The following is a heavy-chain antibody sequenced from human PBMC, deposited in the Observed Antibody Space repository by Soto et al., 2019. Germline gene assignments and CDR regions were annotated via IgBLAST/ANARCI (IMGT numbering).Heavy chain of an antibody. V-gene: IGHV3-13*05. CDR3: ARTDRDFYGLDV. CDR1: GFTFRNYD. CDR2: ISAAGDP. J-gene: IGHJ6*02. Sequence: EVQLVESGGGLVQPGGSLRLSCEASGFTFRNYDMHWVSQGTGKGLEWVSGISAAGDPDYADSVEGRFTISRENAQNSFCLQMNSLRVGDTAVYYCARTDRDFYGLDVWGQWTTVIVSS.